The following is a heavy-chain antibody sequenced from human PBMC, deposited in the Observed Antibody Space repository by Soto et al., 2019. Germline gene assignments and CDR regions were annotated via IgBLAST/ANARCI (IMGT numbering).Heavy chain of an antibody. CDR2: ISSNGNYI. CDR1: GFTFSDFA. CDR3: ARGTHYYDSIGYSHFFDF. Sequence: PGGSLRLSCRASGFTFSDFAMSWVRQAPGEGLEWVSSISSNGNYIYYADSVKGRFTISRDNADKSLYLQMNSLRGEDTAVYYCARGTHYYDSIGYSHFFDFWGQGTLVTVSS. J-gene: IGHJ4*02. D-gene: IGHD3-22*01. V-gene: IGHV3-21*01.